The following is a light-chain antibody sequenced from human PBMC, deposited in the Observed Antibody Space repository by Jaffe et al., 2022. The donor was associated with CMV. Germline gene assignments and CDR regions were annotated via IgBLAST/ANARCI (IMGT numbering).Light chain of an antibody. Sequence: DIHMTQSPSTLSASVGDRVTITCRASQSISDWLAWYQQKPGKAPNLLIYKTSNLKSGVPSRFSGSGSGTEFTLTISSLQPDDLATYYCQQYSAYPRTFGQGTKVEVK. V-gene: IGKV1-5*03. J-gene: IGKJ1*01. CDR2: KTS. CDR3: QQYSAYPRT. CDR1: QSISDW.